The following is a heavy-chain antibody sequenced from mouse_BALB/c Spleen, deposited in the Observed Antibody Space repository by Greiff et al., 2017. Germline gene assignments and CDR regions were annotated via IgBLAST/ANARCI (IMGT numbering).Heavy chain of an antibody. Sequence: EVQLVESGPGLVKPSQSLSLTCTVTGYSITSDYAWNWIRQFPGNKLEWMGYISYSGSTSYNPSLKSRISITRDTSKNQFFLQLNSVTTEDTATYYCASNYGSSFYAMDYWGQGTSVTVSS. CDR3: ASNYGSSFYAMDY. CDR2: ISYSGST. V-gene: IGHV3-2*02. J-gene: IGHJ4*01. D-gene: IGHD1-1*01. CDR1: GYSITSDYA.